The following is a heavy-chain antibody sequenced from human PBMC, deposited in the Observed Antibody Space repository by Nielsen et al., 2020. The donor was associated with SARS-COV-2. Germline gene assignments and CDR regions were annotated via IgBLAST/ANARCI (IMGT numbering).Heavy chain of an antibody. D-gene: IGHD1-26*01. CDR3: ARDRAESGYYYYGMDV. Sequence: GSLRLSCTVSGGSISSSSYYWGWIRQPPGKGLEWIGSIYYSGSTYYNPSLKSRVTISVDTSKNQFSLKLSSVTAADTAVYYCARDRAESGYYYYGMDVWGQGTTVTVSS. J-gene: IGHJ6*02. V-gene: IGHV4-39*02. CDR1: GGSISSSSYY. CDR2: IYYSGST.